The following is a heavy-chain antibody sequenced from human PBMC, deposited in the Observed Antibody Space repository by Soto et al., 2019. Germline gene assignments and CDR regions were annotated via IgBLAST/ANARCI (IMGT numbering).Heavy chain of an antibody. J-gene: IGHJ3*02. CDR2: IYYSGST. Sequence: SETLSLTCTVSGGSISSYYWSWIRQPPGKGLEWIGYIYYSGSTNYNPSLKSRVTISVDTSKNQFSLKLSSVTAADTAVYYCARGARIAVAGTEMSAFDIWGQGTMVTVSS. CDR1: GGSISSYY. CDR3: ARGARIAVAGTEMSAFDI. D-gene: IGHD6-19*01. V-gene: IGHV4-59*01.